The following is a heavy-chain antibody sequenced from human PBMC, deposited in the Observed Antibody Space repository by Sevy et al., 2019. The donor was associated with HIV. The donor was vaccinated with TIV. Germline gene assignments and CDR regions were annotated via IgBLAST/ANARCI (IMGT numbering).Heavy chain of an antibody. CDR3: AGESVDTAMVPWDYYYYGMDV. CDR1: GFTFSSYS. J-gene: IGHJ6*02. Sequence: GGSLRLSCAASGFTFSSYSMNWVRQAPGKGLEWVSSISSSSSYIYYADSVKGRFTISRDNAKNSLYLKMNSLRAEDTAVYYCAGESVDTAMVPWDYYYYGMDVWGQGTTVTVSS. V-gene: IGHV3-21*01. D-gene: IGHD5-18*01. CDR2: ISSSSSYI.